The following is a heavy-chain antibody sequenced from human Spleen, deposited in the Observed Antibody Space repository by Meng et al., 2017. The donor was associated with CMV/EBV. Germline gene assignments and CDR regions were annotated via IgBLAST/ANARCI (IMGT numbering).Heavy chain of an antibody. V-gene: IGHV3-48*03. J-gene: IGHJ4*02. Sequence: GGSLRLSCAASGFTFSTYEMNWVRQAPGKGLEWISYITSGSFTIHYAASVKGRFTISRDNAKNSLYLQMNSLRAEDTAVYYCARTRSSGYYHFFDYWGRGTLVTVSS. CDR2: ITSGSFTI. CDR3: ARTRSSGYYHFFDY. CDR1: GFTFSTYE. D-gene: IGHD3-22*01.